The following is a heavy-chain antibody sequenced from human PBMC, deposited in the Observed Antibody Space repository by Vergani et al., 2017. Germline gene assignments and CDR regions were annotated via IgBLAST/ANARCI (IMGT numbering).Heavy chain of an antibody. D-gene: IGHD6-19*01. CDR2: IYYSGST. J-gene: IGHJ3*02. V-gene: IGHV4-59*01. CDR3: ARTPDSSGWSDAFDI. Sequence: QVQLQESGPGLVKPSETLSLTCTVSGGSISSYYWSWIRQPPGKGLEWIGYIYYSGSTNYNPSLKSRVTISVDTSKNQFSLKLSSVTAADTAAYYCARTPDSSGWSDAFDIWGQGTMVTVSS. CDR1: GGSISSYY.